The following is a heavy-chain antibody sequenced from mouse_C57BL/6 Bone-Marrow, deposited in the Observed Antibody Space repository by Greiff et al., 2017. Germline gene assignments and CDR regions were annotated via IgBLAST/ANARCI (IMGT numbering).Heavy chain of an antibody. V-gene: IGHV1-42*01. CDR1: GYSFTGYY. D-gene: IGHD1-3*01. CDR2: INPSTGGT. J-gene: IGHJ3*01. CDR3: ARKVRRIFAY. Sequence: EVQLQQSGPELVKPGASVKISCKASGYSFTGYYMNWVKQSPEKSLEWIGEINPSTGGTTYTQKFKAKAPLTVDKSSSTAYMQLKSRTSEDSAVYYCARKVRRIFAYWGQGTLVTVSA.